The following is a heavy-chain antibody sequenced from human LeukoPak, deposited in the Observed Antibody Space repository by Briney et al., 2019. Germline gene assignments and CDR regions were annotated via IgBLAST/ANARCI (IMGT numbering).Heavy chain of an antibody. J-gene: IGHJ3*02. CDR3: AKGKINHDGAVEI. CDR1: GFTFSTSS. D-gene: IGHD1-14*01. CDR2: ITAGGVIT. Sequence: GGSLRLSCAASGFTFSTSSMNWVRQAPRRGLEWVSLITAGGVITHYTDSVKGRFTISRDNSKNTLYLQMNSVRAEDTAVYYCAKGKINHDGAVEIWGQGTTVTVSS. V-gene: IGHV3-23*01.